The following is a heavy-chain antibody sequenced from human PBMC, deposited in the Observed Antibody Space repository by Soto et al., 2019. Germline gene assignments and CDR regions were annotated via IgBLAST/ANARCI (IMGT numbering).Heavy chain of an antibody. CDR1: GGSISSSSYY. CDR2: IYYSGST. J-gene: IGHJ5*02. CDR3: ASHSIAARRNWFDP. D-gene: IGHD6-6*01. Sequence: QLQLQESGPGLVKPSETLSLTCTVSGGSISSSSYYWGWIRQPPGKGLEWIGSIYYSGSTYYNPSLKSRVTISVDTSKNQFSLKLSSVTAADTAVYYCASHSIAARRNWFDPWGQGTLVTVSS. V-gene: IGHV4-39*01.